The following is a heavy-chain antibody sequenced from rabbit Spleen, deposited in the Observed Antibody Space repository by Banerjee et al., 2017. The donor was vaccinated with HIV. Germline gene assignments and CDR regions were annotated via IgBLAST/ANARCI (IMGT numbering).Heavy chain of an antibody. D-gene: IGHD1-1*01. V-gene: IGHV1S7*01. CDR2: IDPVFGIT. CDR1: GFTLSSYY. J-gene: IGHJ4*01. Sequence: HLKESGAGLVPPGGSLKLSCTVSGFTLSSYYMNWVRQAPGKGLEWIGYIDPVFGITYYANWVNGRFSISRENAQNTVFLQMASLTAADTATYFCARDLVAVIGWNFNLWGQGTLVTVS. CDR3: ARDLVAVIGWNFNL.